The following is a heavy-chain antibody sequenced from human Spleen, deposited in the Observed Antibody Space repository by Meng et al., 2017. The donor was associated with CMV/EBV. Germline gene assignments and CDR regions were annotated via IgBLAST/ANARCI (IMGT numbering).Heavy chain of an antibody. CDR3: ARGLRYFDPHDFDY. J-gene: IGHJ4*02. Sequence: ASVKVSCKTSGYTFIDYYIHRVRQAPGQGLEWMGWINPNSGGTNYAQKFQGRGTMTTDTSITTAYMELSRLRSDDTAVYYCARGLRYFDPHDFDYWSQGTLVTVSS. D-gene: IGHD3-9*01. V-gene: IGHV1-2*02. CDR1: GYTFIDYY. CDR2: INPNSGGT.